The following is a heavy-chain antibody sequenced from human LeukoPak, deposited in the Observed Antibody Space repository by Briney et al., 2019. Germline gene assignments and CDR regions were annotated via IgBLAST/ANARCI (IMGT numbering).Heavy chain of an antibody. V-gene: IGHV4-4*07. J-gene: IGHJ5*02. CDR3: ARGGYSNYNWFDP. D-gene: IGHD4-11*01. CDR1: GGSISSYY. CDR2: IYTTGST. Sequence: SETLSLTCTVSGGSISSYYWSWIPQPAGKGLEWIGRIYTTGSTNYNPSLKSRVTISVDTSKNQFSLKLSSVTAADTAVYYCARGGYSNYNWFDPWGQGTLVTVSS.